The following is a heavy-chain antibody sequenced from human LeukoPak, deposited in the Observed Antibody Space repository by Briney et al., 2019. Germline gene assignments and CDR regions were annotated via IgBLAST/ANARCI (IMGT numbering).Heavy chain of an antibody. CDR1: GYTFTSYY. Sequence: ASVKVSCKASGYTFTSYYMHWVRQAPGQGLEWMGIINPSGGSTSYAQKFQGRVTMTRDTSTSTVYMELSSLRSEDTAVYYCAREMYYYDSSGAWDYYYGMDVWGQGTTVTVSS. CDR3: AREMYYYDSSGAWDYYYGMDV. J-gene: IGHJ6*02. V-gene: IGHV1-46*01. CDR2: INPSGGST. D-gene: IGHD3-22*01.